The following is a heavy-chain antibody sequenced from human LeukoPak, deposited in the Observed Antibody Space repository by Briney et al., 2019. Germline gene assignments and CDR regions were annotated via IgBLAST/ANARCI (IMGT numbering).Heavy chain of an antibody. V-gene: IGHV4-31*03. D-gene: IGHD3-16*02. CDR2: IYYSGST. CDR3: ATLTYRSWYFDL. CDR1: GGSISSGGYY. Sequence: PSETLSLTCTVSGGSISSGGYYWSWIRQHPGKGLEWIGYIYYSGSTYYNPSLKSRVTISVGTSKNQFSLKLSSVTAADTAVYYCATLTYRSWYFDLWGRGTLVTVSS. J-gene: IGHJ2*01.